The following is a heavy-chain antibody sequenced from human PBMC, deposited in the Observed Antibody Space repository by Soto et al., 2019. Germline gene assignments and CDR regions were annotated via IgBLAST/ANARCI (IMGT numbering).Heavy chain of an antibody. CDR3: AKDLIAAAGIYYYYGIDV. J-gene: IGHJ6*02. CDR2: ISYDGSNK. Sequence: QVQLVESGGGVVQPGRSLRLSCAASGFTFSSYGMHWVRQAPGKGLEWVAVISYDGSNKYYADSVKGRFTISRDNSKNTLYLQMNSLRAEDTAVYYCAKDLIAAAGIYYYYGIDVWGQGTTVTVSS. CDR1: GFTFSSYG. D-gene: IGHD6-13*01. V-gene: IGHV3-30*18.